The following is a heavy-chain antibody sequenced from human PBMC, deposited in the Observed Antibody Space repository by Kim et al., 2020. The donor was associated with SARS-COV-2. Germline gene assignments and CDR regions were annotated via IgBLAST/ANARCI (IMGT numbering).Heavy chain of an antibody. CDR2: IIPIFGTA. Sequence: SVKVSCKASGGTFSSYAISWVRQAPGQGLEWMGGIIPIFGTANYAQKFQGRVTITADESTSTAYMELSSLRSEDTAVYYCARTGPLGDSSGLVPDYYYYGMDVWGQGTTVTVSS. D-gene: IGHD3-22*01. J-gene: IGHJ6*02. CDR3: ARTGPLGDSSGLVPDYYYYGMDV. CDR1: GGTFSSYA. V-gene: IGHV1-69*13.